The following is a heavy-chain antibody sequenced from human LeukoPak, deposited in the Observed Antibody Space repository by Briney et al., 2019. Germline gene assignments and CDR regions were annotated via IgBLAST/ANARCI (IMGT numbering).Heavy chain of an antibody. CDR3: ARDSYYYGPGGY. J-gene: IGHJ4*02. CDR1: GGSISSSNW. V-gene: IGHV4-4*02. Sequence: SETLSLTCAVSGGSISSSNWWSWVRQPPGKGLEWIGSIYYSGSTYYNPSLKSRVTISVDTSKNQFSLKLSSVTAADTAVYYCARDSYYYGPGGYWGQGTLVTVSS. D-gene: IGHD3-10*01. CDR2: IYYSGST.